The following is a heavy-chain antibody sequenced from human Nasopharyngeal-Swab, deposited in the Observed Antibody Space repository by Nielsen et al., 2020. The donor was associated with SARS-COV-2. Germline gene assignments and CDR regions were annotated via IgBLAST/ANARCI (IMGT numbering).Heavy chain of an antibody. Sequence: SETLSLTCAVYGGSFSGCYWSWIRQPPGKGLEWIGEINHSGSTNYNPSLKSRVTISVDTSKNQFSLKLSSVTAADTAVYYCARAETKISGYDLFDYWGQGTLVTVSS. CDR2: INHSGST. CDR1: GGSFSGCY. CDR3: ARAETKISGYDLFDY. V-gene: IGHV4-34*01. D-gene: IGHD5-12*01. J-gene: IGHJ4*02.